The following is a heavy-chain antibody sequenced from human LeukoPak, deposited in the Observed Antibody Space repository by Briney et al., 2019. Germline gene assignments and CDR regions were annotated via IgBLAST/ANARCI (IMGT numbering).Heavy chain of an antibody. D-gene: IGHD6-19*01. CDR1: GFTFGDYA. Sequence: PGGSLRLSCTASGFTFGDYAMSWVRQAPGKGLEWVGFIRSKAYGGTTEYAASVKGRFTISRDDSKSIAYLQMNSLQTEDTAVYYCTRAYSSGWREPIDYWGQGTLVTVSS. V-gene: IGHV3-49*04. CDR3: TRAYSSGWREPIDY. J-gene: IGHJ4*02. CDR2: IRSKAYGGTT.